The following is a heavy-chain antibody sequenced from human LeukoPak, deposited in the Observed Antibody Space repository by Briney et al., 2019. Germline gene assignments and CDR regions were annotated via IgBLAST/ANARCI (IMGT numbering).Heavy chain of an antibody. D-gene: IGHD2-15*01. CDR1: GSSISSYY. CDR3: AARYCSGGSCYSDGWDYYYYGMDV. CDR2: IYYSGST. V-gene: IGHV4-59*01. Sequence: PSETLSLTCTVSGSSISSYYWSWIRQPPGKGLEWIGYIYYSGSTNHNPSLKSRVTISVDTSKNQFSLKLSSVTAADTAVYYCAARYCSGGSCYSDGWDYYYYGMDVWGKGTTVTVSS. J-gene: IGHJ6*04.